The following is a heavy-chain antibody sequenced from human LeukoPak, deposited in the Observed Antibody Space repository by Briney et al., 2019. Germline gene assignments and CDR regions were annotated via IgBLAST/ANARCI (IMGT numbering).Heavy chain of an antibody. D-gene: IGHD4/OR15-4a*01. CDR2: IYPDDSDT. J-gene: IGHJ4*02. Sequence: GESLKVSCKGSGYSFTSYWIAWVRQMPGKGLEWMGMIYPDDSDTRYSPSFQGHVTISADKSVSTAYLQWSSLKDSDTAMYYCARHIGLTTRYLDYWGQGTPVTVSP. CDR1: GYSFTSYW. V-gene: IGHV5-51*01. CDR3: ARHIGLTTRYLDY.